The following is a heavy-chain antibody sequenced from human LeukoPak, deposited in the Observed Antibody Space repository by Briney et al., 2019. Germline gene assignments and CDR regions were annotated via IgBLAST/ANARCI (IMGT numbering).Heavy chain of an antibody. CDR1: GGTFSSYA. Sequence: SVKVSCKASGGTFSSYAISWVRQAPGQGLEWMGGIIPIFGTANYAQKFQGRVTITADESTSTAYMELSSLRSEDTAAYYCARGFAAAAGASSFDYWGQGTLVTVSS. D-gene: IGHD6-13*01. J-gene: IGHJ4*02. CDR3: ARGFAAAAGASSFDY. V-gene: IGHV1-69*01. CDR2: IIPIFGTA.